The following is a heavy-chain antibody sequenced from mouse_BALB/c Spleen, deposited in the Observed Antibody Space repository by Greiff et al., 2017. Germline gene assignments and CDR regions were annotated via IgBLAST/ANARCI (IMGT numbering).Heavy chain of an antibody. J-gene: IGHJ3*01. CDR2: INHYNDGT. CDR1: GYTFTSYV. D-gene: IGHD4-1*01. CDR3: ARTVYWAWFAY. Sequence: EVQLLESGPELVKPGASVKMSCKASGYTFTSYVMHWVKQTPGQGLEWIGYINHYNDGTKYNEKFKGKATLTSDKSSSTAYMELSSLTSEDSAVYYCARTVYWAWFAYWGQGTLVTVSA. V-gene: IGHV1-14*01.